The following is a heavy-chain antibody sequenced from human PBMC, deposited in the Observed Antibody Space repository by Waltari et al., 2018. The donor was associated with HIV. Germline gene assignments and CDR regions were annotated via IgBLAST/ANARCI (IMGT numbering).Heavy chain of an antibody. CDR3: ARGVYYDFWSGYSNWFDP. CDR2: INAGNVNT. J-gene: IGHJ5*02. V-gene: IGHV1-3*01. Sequence: QVQLVQSGAEVKKPGASVKVSCKASGYTFTSYAMHWVRQAPGQRLEWMGWINAGNVNTKYSQKFQGRITITRDTSASTSYMELSSLRSEDTAVYYCARGVYYDFWSGYSNWFDPWGQGTLVTVSS. CDR1: GYTFTSYA. D-gene: IGHD3-3*01.